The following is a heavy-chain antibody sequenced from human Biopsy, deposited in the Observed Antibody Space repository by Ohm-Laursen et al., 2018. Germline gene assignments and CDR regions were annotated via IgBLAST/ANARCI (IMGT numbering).Heavy chain of an antibody. CDR1: GGALSSYS. J-gene: IGHJ5*02. D-gene: IGHD1-14*01. V-gene: IGHV4-4*07. CDR2: IYTSGIT. Sequence: SDTLSFTCPVSGGALSSYSWSWIRQPAGKGLEWIGQIYTSGITNYNPSLKSRVTMSVDTSKNKFSLRVSSVTAADTAVYYCARDRDRRGWFDPWGQGTLVTVSS. CDR3: ARDRDRRGWFDP.